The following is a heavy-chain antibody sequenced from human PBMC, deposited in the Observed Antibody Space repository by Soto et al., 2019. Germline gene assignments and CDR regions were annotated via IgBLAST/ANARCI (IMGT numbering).Heavy chain of an antibody. CDR3: ARRYGYYFDY. V-gene: IGHV4-39*07. Sequence: PSETLSLTCTVSGGSISSSSYYWGWIRQPPGKGLEWIGCIYYSGSTYYNPSLKSRVTISVDTSKNHLSLTLSSVTAADTAVYYCARRYGYYFDYWGQGTLVTSPQ. J-gene: IGHJ4*02. CDR1: GGSISSSSYY. D-gene: IGHD3-9*01. CDR2: IYYSGST.